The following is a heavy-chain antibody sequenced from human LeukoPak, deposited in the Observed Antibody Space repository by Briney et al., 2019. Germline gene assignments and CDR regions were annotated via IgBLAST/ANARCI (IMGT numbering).Heavy chain of an antibody. J-gene: IGHJ4*02. V-gene: IGHV3-13*01. D-gene: IGHD1-26*01. CDR1: GFTVSSYA. Sequence: GGSLRLSCAASGFTVSSYAMHWVRQPIGKGLEWVSALGIAGDTFYPGSVKGRYTISRENAKNSLYLQMNSLRAEDTAMYYCARQKQSHGNFDYWGQGTLVTVSS. CDR2: LGIAGDT. CDR3: ARQKQSHGNFDY.